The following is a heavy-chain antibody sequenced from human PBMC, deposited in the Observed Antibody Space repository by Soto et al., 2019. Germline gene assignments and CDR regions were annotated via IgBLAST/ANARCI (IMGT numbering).Heavy chain of an antibody. J-gene: IGHJ4*02. D-gene: IGHD6-13*01. V-gene: IGHV3-23*01. CDR2: ISGSGDTT. CDR1: RLTFSNYA. Sequence: EVQVLESGGGLVQPGGSLRLSCVISRLTFSNYALNWVRQAPGKGLEWVSSISGSGDTTYYADSVKGRFTISRDNSKNSLYLKMSSLRVEDTALYYRAKADYSYSWAPGDYWGQGTLVTVSS. CDR3: AKADYSYSWAPGDY.